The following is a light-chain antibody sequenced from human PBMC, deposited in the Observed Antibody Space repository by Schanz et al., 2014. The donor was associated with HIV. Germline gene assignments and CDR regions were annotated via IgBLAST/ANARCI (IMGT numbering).Light chain of an antibody. CDR1: RSNIGAGYD. CDR3: GTWDTSLSAWV. V-gene: IGLV1-51*01. CDR2: DND. Sequence: QSVLTQPPSVSGAPGQSVTISCTGSRSNIGAGYDVHWYQHLPGTAPKLLIYDNDKRPSGIPDRFSGSKSGTSATLGITELQTEDEADYFCGTWDTSLSAWVFGGGTKLTVL. J-gene: IGLJ3*02.